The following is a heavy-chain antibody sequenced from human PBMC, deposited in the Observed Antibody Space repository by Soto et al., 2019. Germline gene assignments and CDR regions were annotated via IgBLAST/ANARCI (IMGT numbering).Heavy chain of an antibody. V-gene: IGHV3-48*02. J-gene: IGHJ4*02. CDR3: ARDPSRDSGGWYYFDS. Sequence: EVQLEESWGALVQPGGSLRLSCAASGFTFKTYNMNWVRQAPGKGLEWVSYIGTSGTPVYYADSVKGRFTISRDSAKNSLFLQMHSLRDEDTALYFCARDPSRDSGGWYYFDSWGQGTLVTVSS. CDR1: GFTFKTYN. CDR2: IGTSGTPV. D-gene: IGHD6-19*01.